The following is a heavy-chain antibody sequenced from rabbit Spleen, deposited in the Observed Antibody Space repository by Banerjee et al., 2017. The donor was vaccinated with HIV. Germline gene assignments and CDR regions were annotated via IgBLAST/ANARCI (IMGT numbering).Heavy chain of an antibody. V-gene: IGHV1S45*01. Sequence: QEQLEESGGGLVQPGASLTLTCTASGFSFTSGYDMCWVRQATGKGLEWIGTIWTGSTSITWYANWALGRFTISKTSSTTVTLQLNSLTAADTATYFCARDPNYASGHYIYSFWGPGTLVTVS. CDR1: GFSFTSGYD. J-gene: IGHJ4*01. CDR3: ARDPNYASGHYIYSF. CDR2: IWTGSTSIT. D-gene: IGHD1-1*01.